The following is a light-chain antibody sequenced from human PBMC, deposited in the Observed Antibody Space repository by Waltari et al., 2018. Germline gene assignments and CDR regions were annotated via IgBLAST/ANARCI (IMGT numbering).Light chain of an antibody. CDR2: DAS. Sequence: EIVLTQSSGTLSLSPGESATLSCRASQSVGRNYLGWYQQKPGQAPRLLIYDASTRATGIPDRFSGSGSGTDFTLTISRLQPEDFAVYFCQQYADTPLTFGGGTKVEMK. V-gene: IGKV3-20*01. J-gene: IGKJ4*01. CDR1: QSVGRNY. CDR3: QQYADTPLT.